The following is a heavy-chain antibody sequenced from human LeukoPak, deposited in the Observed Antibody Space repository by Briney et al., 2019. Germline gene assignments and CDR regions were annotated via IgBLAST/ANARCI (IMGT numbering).Heavy chain of an antibody. V-gene: IGHV1-69*06. CDR1: GGTFSSYA. CDR3: GRGPRTTGTTYYYYGMDV. J-gene: IGHJ6*04. D-gene: IGHD1-1*01. Sequence: ASVKVSCKASGGTFSSYAISWVRQAPGQGLEWMGGIIPIFGTANYAQKFQGRVTITADKSTSTAYMELSSLRSEDTAVYYCGRGPRTTGTTYYYYGMDVWGKGTTVTVSS. CDR2: IIPIFGTA.